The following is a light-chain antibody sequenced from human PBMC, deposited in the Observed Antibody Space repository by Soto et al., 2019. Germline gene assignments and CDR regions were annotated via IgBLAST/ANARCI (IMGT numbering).Light chain of an antibody. CDR3: QQRSNWPVT. CDR2: DAS. CDR1: QSVRTY. Sequence: EIVLTQSPATLSFSPGERATLSCRASQSVRTYLAWYQQKPGQAPRLLIYDASNRAAGIPARFSGSGSGTDFTLTISSLEPEDFAVYYCQQRSNWPVTFGQGTKV. J-gene: IGKJ1*01. V-gene: IGKV3-11*01.